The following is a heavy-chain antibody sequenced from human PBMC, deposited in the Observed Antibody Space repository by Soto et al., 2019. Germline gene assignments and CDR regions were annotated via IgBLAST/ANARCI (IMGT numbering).Heavy chain of an antibody. CDR2: IIPILGIA. CDR1: GGTFSSYT. Sequence: QVQLVQSGAEVKKPGSSVKVSCKASGGTFSSYTISWVRQAPGQGLEWMGRIIPILGIANYAQKFQGRVTITADKSTSTAYMELRSLRAENTAVYYCARGRRITIFARDRRLELLHYRGQGTLVTVST. V-gene: IGHV1-69*02. J-gene: IGHJ4*02. D-gene: IGHD3-3*01. CDR3: ARGRRITIFARDRRLELLHY.